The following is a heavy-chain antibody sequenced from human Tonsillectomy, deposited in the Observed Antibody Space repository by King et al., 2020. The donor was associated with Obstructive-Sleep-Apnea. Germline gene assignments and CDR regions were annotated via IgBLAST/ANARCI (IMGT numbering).Heavy chain of an antibody. CDR1: EFTLSNFW. CDR3: VRDHRGWFDP. V-gene: IGHV3-74*01. Sequence: VQLVESGGGLVQPGGSLRLSCAASEFTLSNFWMHWVRQAPGKGLVWVSHIDTDSTTTNYADSVKGRFTISRDNAKKMLFLQMSSLRAEETAVYYCVRDHRGWFDPWGQGTLVTVSS. D-gene: IGHD3-10*01. CDR2: IDTDSTTT. J-gene: IGHJ5*02.